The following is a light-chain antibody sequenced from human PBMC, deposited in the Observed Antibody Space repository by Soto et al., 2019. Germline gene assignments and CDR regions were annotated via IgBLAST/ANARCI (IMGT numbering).Light chain of an antibody. CDR3: QTYASSLSGYA. CDR1: SANIGAGYD. Sequence: QSVLTPPPSVSGAPGQRVTISCTGSSANIGAGYDVHWYQQLPGTAPKLLIYGNSNRPSGDPDRFSGSKSGTSASLPITGLQAEAEADYYCQTYASSLSGYAFGTGTKVTVL. CDR2: GNS. J-gene: IGLJ1*01. V-gene: IGLV1-40*01.